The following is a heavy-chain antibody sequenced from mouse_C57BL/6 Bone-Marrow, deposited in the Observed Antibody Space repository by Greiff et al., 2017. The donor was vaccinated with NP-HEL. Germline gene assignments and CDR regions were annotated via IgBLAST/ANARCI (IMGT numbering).Heavy chain of an antibody. CDR1: GFTINSSY. V-gene: IGHV1-5*01. J-gene: IGHJ3*01. CDR2: IDPENGDT. CDR3: ATCVWFAY. Sequence: VQLQESVTVLARPGASVKMSCTASGFTINSSYMHWVKQRPGQGLEWIGAIDPENGDTIYTQKFKGKANMTADTSASTAYMELSSLTYEDSAIYYCATCVWFAYWGQGTLVTVSA.